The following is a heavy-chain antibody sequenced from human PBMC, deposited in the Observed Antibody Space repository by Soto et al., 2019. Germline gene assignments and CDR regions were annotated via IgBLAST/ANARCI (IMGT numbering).Heavy chain of an antibody. J-gene: IGHJ4*02. V-gene: IGHV1-8*02. CDR3: AILYSSSSRFDY. D-gene: IGHD6-6*01. CDR2: MNPNSGNT. CDR1: GGTFSSYA. Sequence: ASVKVSCKASGGTFSSYAINWVRQATGQGLEWMGWMNPNSGNTGYAQKFQGRVTMTRNTSISTAYMELSSLRSEDTAVYYCAILYSSSSRFDYWGQGTLVTVSS.